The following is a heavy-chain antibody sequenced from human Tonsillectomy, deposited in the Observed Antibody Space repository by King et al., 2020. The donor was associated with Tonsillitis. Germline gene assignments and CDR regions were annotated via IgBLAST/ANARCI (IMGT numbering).Heavy chain of an antibody. CDR1: EFTFSSYA. CDR3: ARDGVGKYYFDY. J-gene: IGHJ4*02. D-gene: IGHD1-26*01. CDR2: ISYDGSNK. V-gene: IGHV3-30-3*01. Sequence: VQLVESGGGVVQPGRSLRLSCAASEFTFSSYAMHWVRQAPGKGLEWVALISYDGSNKYYADSVKGRFTISRDNSKNTLYLQMSSLRAEDTAVYYCARDGVGKYYFDYWGQGTLVPVSS.